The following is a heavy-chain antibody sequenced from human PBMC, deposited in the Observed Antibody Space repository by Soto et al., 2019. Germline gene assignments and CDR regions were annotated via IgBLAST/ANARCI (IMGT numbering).Heavy chain of an antibody. Sequence: QVQLVQSGAEVKKPGASVKVSCKVSGYTLTELSMHWVRQAPGKGLEWMGGFDPEDGETIYAQKFQGRVTMTEDTSTDTAYMELSGLRSEDTAVYYCATVHRYCISTSCYQFDYWGQGTLVTVSS. D-gene: IGHD2-2*01. J-gene: IGHJ4*02. V-gene: IGHV1-24*01. CDR2: FDPEDGET. CDR3: ATVHRYCISTSCYQFDY. CDR1: GYTLTELS.